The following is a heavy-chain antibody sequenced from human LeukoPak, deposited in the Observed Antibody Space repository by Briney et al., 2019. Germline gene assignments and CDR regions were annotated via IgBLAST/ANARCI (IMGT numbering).Heavy chain of an antibody. Sequence: PGGSLRLSCAASGFTVSSNYMSWVRQAPGKGLEWVSVIYSGGSTYYADSVKGRFTISRDNSKNTLYLQMNSLRAEDTAVYYCAKLGGITMIVVVLVYWGQGTLVTVSS. CDR1: GFTVSSNY. CDR2: IYSGGST. J-gene: IGHJ4*02. D-gene: IGHD3-22*01. CDR3: AKLGGITMIVVVLVY. V-gene: IGHV3-66*04.